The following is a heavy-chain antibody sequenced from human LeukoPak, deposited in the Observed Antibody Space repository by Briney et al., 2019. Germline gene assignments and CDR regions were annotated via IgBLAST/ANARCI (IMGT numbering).Heavy chain of an antibody. V-gene: IGHV3-30*10. CDR1: GFTFSNSA. J-gene: IGHJ6*03. CDR2: ISSEGKDR. D-gene: IGHD6-19*01. CDR3: ARQASALKYYFNYMDV. Sequence: GGSLRLSCAASGFTFSNSATHWVRQAPGKGLEWVALISSEGKDRYYIESVKCRFIISRDNSKNAVDLQMNSLRPEDTAVYYCARQASALKYYFNYMDVWGKGTTVIVSS.